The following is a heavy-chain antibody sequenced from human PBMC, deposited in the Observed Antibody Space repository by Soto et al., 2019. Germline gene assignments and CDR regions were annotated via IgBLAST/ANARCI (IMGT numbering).Heavy chain of an antibody. Sequence: QVQLQESGPGLLKPSQTLSLTCTVSGGSISSGDYYWNWIRQPPGKGLEWIGSIYYSGNSYYSPSLRSRVSMSLDTSKNHFSLILSSVTAADTAVYYCAGEASVTTMDHWGQGTLVTVSS. CDR1: GGSISSGDYY. CDR3: AGEASVTTMDH. D-gene: IGHD4-4*01. CDR2: IYYSGNS. J-gene: IGHJ4*02. V-gene: IGHV4-30-4*01.